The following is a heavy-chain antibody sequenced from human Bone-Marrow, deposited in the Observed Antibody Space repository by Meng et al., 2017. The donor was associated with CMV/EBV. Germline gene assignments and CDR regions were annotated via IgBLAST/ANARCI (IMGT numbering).Heavy chain of an antibody. CDR3: ASVKVGFDP. CDR1: GYTFSDFA. Sequence: ASVKVSCKTSGYTFSDFAISWVRQAPGQGLEWVGWISPNNGNTNYVQRIQGRATMTTDTATSTAYLELRNLRFDDTAVYYCASVKVGFDPWGQGTLVTVSS. V-gene: IGHV1-18*01. J-gene: IGHJ5*02. CDR2: ISPNNGNT.